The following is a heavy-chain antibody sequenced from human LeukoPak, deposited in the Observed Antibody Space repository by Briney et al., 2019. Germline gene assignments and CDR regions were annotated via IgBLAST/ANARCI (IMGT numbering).Heavy chain of an antibody. CDR2: INTDGSST. J-gene: IGHJ4*02. V-gene: IGHV3-74*01. D-gene: IGHD3-3*01. Sequence: GGSLRLSCAAPGFTFSSYWMHWVRQAPGKGLVWVSRINTDGSSTSYADSVKGRFTISRDNAKNTLYLQMNSLRAEDTAVYYCARDSPYDFWSGYLGDYWGQGTLVTVSS. CDR1: GFTFSSYW. CDR3: ARDSPYDFWSGYLGDY.